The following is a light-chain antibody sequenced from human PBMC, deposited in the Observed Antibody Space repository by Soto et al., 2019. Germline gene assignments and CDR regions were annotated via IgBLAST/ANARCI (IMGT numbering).Light chain of an antibody. Sequence: VLTQSPDTLSLSPGERATLSCRASQSVGSSSLGWYQQKPGQAPRLLIYGASTRATGIPVRFSGSGSGTEFTLTISSLQSEDFAVYYCQHYNNWIASFGGGTKVDIK. CDR2: GAS. J-gene: IGKJ4*01. CDR3: QHYNNWIAS. CDR1: QSVGSS. V-gene: IGKV3-15*01.